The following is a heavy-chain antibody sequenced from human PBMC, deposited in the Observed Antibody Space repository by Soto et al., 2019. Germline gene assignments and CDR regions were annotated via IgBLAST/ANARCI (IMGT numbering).Heavy chain of an antibody. CDR1: GGSISSSSYY. J-gene: IGHJ4*02. V-gene: IGHV4-39*01. D-gene: IGHD4-17*01. CDR3: ARHVTTVTRFYYFDY. CDR2: IYYSGST. Sequence: QLQLQESGPGLVKPSETLSLTCTVSGGSISSSSYYWGWIRQPPGKGLEWIGSIYYSGSTYYNPSLKSRVTISVDTSKNQFSLKLSSVTAADTAVYYCARHVTTVTRFYYFDYWGQGTLVTVSS.